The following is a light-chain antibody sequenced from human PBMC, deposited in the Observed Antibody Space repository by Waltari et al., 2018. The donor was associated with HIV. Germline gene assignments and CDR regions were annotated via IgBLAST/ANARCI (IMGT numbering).Light chain of an antibody. J-gene: IGLJ3*02. Sequence: QSALTQPASVSGSLGQSITFSCTGTSSDIGGYDYVSWYQQHPGKAPKIIIFDVTNRPSGASDRFSGSKSGNTASLTISGLQAEDEADYYCTSFTSSSAWLFGGGTKLTVL. V-gene: IGLV2-14*03. CDR2: DVT. CDR1: SSDIGGYDY. CDR3: TSFTSSSAWL.